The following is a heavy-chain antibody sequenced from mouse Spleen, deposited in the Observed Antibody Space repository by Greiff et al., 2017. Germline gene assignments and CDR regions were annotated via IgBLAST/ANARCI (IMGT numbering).Heavy chain of an antibody. J-gene: IGHJ2*01. D-gene: IGHD2-14*01. CDR1: GYTFTSYW. Sequence: VQLQQSGTELVKPGASVKLSCKASGYTFTSYWMHWVKQRPGQGLEWIGNINPSNGGTNYNEKFKSKATLTVDKSSSTAYMQLSSLTSEDSAVYYCARGRYRYDGIDYWGQGTTLTVSS. V-gene: IGHV1-53*01. CDR2: INPSNGGT. CDR3: ARGRYRYDGIDY.